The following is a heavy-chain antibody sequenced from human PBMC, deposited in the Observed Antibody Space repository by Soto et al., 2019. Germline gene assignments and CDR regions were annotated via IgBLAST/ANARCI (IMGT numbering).Heavy chain of an antibody. J-gene: IGHJ4*02. Sequence: QVQLVESGGGVVQPGRSLRLSCAASGFRFSSNGMHWVRQAPGKGLEWVALISYDGNKKYYADSMKGRFTISRDNSMNTLFLQMDSLTPEDTAVYYCAKDLLSEFDLWGQGTLVSVSS. D-gene: IGHD3-10*01. V-gene: IGHV3-30*18. CDR3: AKDLLSEFDL. CDR2: ISYDGNKK. CDR1: GFRFSSNG.